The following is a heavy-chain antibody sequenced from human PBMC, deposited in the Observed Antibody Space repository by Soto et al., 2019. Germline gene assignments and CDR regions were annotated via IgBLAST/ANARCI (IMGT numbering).Heavy chain of an antibody. CDR3: ARDPGWGITMIATGDY. Sequence: EASVKVSCKASGYTFTSYGISWVRQAPGQGLEWMGWISAYNGNTNYAQKLQGRVTMTTDTSTSTAYMELRSLRSDDTAVYYCARDPGWGITMIATGDYWGQGTLVTVSS. J-gene: IGHJ4*02. CDR2: ISAYNGNT. V-gene: IGHV1-18*04. D-gene: IGHD3-22*01. CDR1: GYTFTSYG.